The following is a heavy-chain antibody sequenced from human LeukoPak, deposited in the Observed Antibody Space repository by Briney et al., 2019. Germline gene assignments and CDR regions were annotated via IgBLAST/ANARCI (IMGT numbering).Heavy chain of an antibody. CDR3: ATFYDFWSGSPGDFDYYYYMDV. V-gene: IGHV1-8*01. CDR2: MNPNSGNT. D-gene: IGHD3-3*01. Sequence: ASVKVSCKASGYTFTSYDINWVRQATGQGLEWMGWMNPNSGNTGYAQKFQGRVTMTRNTSISTAYMELSSLRSEDTAVYYCATFYDFWSGSPGDFDYYYYMDVWGKGTTVTVSS. J-gene: IGHJ6*03. CDR1: GYTFTSYD.